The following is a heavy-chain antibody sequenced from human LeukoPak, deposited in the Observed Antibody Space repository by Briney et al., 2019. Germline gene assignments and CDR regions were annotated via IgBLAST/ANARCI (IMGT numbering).Heavy chain of an antibody. CDR2: INPNSGGT. D-gene: IGHD4/OR15-4a*01. Sequence: GASVKVSCKASGYTFSGYYIHWVRQAPGQGLEWMGWINPNSGGTKYAQKFQGRVTMTRDTSISTAYMELSRLRSDDTAVYYCARGPWWPHPSYFDYWGQGTLVTVSS. CDR1: GYTFSGYY. J-gene: IGHJ4*02. CDR3: ARGPWWPHPSYFDY. V-gene: IGHV1-2*02.